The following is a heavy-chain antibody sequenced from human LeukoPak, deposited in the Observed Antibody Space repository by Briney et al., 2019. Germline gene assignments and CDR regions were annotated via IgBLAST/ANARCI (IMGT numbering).Heavy chain of an antibody. J-gene: IGHJ4*02. CDR3: ARGILIAAAQLFDY. CDR2: IYYSGNT. V-gene: IGHV4-39*07. D-gene: IGHD6-13*01. CDR1: GGSISSSSYY. Sequence: SETLSLTCTVSGGSISSSSYYWAWIRQPPGKGLEWIGSIYYSGNTYYKSSLKSRVTIAVDTSKNQFSLKLNSVTAADTAVYYCARGILIAAAQLFDYWGQGTLVTVSS.